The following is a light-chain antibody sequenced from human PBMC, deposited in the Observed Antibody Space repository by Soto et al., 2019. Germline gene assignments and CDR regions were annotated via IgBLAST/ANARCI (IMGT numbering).Light chain of an antibody. J-gene: IGKJ1*01. Sequence: DIQMTQSPSSLSASVGDRITITCRASESISRFLNWYQQKPGEAPKFLIFAASRLQSGVPSRFSGSGSGTEFTLTIDTLQPGDSATYFCQQSYSVPPTFGQGTKVDIK. CDR3: QQSYSVPPT. V-gene: IGKV1-39*01. CDR1: ESISRF. CDR2: AAS.